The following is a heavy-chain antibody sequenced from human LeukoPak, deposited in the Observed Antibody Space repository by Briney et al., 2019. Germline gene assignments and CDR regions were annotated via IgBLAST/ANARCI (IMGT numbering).Heavy chain of an antibody. CDR1: GLNFRTSW. CDR2: IRYDGAVK. J-gene: IGHJ6*02. CDR3: ARDRRFRSGSNYYYGMDV. V-gene: IGHV3-7*01. Sequence: PGGSLRLPCTASGLNFRTSWMSWVRQSPGKGLEFLANIRYDGAVKNYMDSVRGRFTISRDNPKNSLYLQMDSLRADDTAVYYCARDRRFRSGSNYYYGMDVWGQGTTVTVSS. D-gene: IGHD3-10*01.